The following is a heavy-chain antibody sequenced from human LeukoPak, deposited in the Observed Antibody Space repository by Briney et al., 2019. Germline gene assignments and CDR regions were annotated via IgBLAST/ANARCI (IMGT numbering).Heavy chain of an antibody. V-gene: IGHV4-4*07. CDR2: ITASGTT. J-gene: IGHJ4*02. CDR3: ARGLSEVNQVLRMGGFVT. CDR1: SASFNNHD. D-gene: IGHD3-16*01. Sequence: SETLSLSCIVSSASFNNHDWSWVRQPAGKGLEWLGHITASGTTNYMSSLEGRVTISLDKSKNQFSLKLTSVTATDTGIYYCARGLSEVNQVLRMGGFVTWGQGTLVAVSS.